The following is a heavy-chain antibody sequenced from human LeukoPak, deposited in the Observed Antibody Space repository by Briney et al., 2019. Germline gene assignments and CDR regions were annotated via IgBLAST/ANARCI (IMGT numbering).Heavy chain of an antibody. CDR1: RFTFSTYW. CDR3: VTEGFIYGYHGLDS. J-gene: IGHJ3*02. D-gene: IGHD5-18*01. CDR2: INSDGSST. Sequence: GGSLRLSCAASRFTFSTYWMHWVRQAPGKGLVWVSRINSDGSSTGYADSVKGRFTISRDNAKNTLYLQMNNLNGDDTAVYFCVTEGFIYGYHGLDSWGQGTIVTVSS. V-gene: IGHV3-74*01.